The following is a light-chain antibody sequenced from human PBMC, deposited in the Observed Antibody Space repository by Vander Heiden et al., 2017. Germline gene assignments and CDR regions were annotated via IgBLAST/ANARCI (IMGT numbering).Light chain of an antibody. CDR2: GAS. CDR3: QQSSSTRT. CDR1: QSISIY. Sequence: EIQMTQSPSSLSASVGDRVTITCRASQSISIYLNWYQQKPGKAPKLLIYGASSLQSGVPSRFSGSGSGTDFTLTISSLQPEDFATYYCQQSSSTRTFGPGTKVDTK. J-gene: IGKJ3*01. V-gene: IGKV1-39*01.